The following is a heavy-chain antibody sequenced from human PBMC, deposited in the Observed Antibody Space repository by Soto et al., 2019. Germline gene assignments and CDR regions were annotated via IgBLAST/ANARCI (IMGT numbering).Heavy chain of an antibody. V-gene: IGHV4-4*07. CDR1: GGSMTSYY. D-gene: IGHD3-3*01. CDR3: ERGQRFSEWFDP. J-gene: IGHJ5*02. CDR2: VYSSGGT. Sequence: SETLSLTCTVSGGSMTSYYWTWIRQPAGKGLEWIGRVYSSGGTHYNPSLKSRVTISLDTSKNQFSLRLLSVTDADTAVYFCERGQRFSEWFDPWGQGTLVTVSS.